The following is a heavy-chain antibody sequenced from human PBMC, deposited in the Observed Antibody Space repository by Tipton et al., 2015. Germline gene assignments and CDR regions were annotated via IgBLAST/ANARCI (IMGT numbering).Heavy chain of an antibody. CDR1: GYTFSDYW. J-gene: IGHJ3*02. CDR2: IYPDDSDT. V-gene: IGHV5-51*01. D-gene: IGHD3-22*01. CDR3: ARHVSFYYDTHGSDALDI. Sequence: QLVQSGGEVKKPGESLKISCKSSGYTFSDYWIGWVRQMPGKGLEWMGMIYPDDSDTRYSPSFQGQVTISADKSISTAYLHWSSLKASDTAMYYCARHVSFYYDTHGSDALDIWAQGTMVTVSS.